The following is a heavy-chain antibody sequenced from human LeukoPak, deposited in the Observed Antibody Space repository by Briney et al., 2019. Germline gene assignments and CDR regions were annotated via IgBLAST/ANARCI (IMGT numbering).Heavy chain of an antibody. Sequence: ASVKVSCKASGYTFTSYGISWVRQAPGQGLEWMGWISGYNGNTNYAQKLQGRVTMTTDTSTSTGYMELRSLRSDDTAVYYCAREGDVLLWFGELPLDYWGQGTLVTVSS. CDR3: AREGDVLLWFGELPLDY. J-gene: IGHJ4*02. D-gene: IGHD3-10*01. V-gene: IGHV1-18*01. CDR2: ISGYNGNT. CDR1: GYTFTSYG.